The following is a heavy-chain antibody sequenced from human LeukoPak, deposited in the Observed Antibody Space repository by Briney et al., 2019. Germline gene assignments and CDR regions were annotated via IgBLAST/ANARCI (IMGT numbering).Heavy chain of an antibody. V-gene: IGHV3-48*03. CDR1: GFNFNNYA. CDR3: ARDYGGSSPFDY. J-gene: IGHJ4*02. CDR2: ISSSGSTI. D-gene: IGHD4-23*01. Sequence: GGSLRLSCAVSGFNFNNYAMHWVLQAPGNGLEWVSYISSSGSTIYYADSVKGRFTISRDNAKNSLYLQMNSLRAEDTAVYYCARDYGGSSPFDYWGQGTLVTVSS.